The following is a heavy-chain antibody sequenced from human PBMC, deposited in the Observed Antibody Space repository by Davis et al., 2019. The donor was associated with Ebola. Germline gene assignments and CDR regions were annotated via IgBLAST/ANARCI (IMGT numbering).Heavy chain of an antibody. J-gene: IGHJ4*02. CDR2: ISYDGSNK. CDR3: ARESIAVAAADY. Sequence: GGSLRLSCAASGFTFSSYAMHWVRQAPGKGLEWVAVISYDGSNKYYADPVKGRFTISRDNSKNTLYLQMNSLRAEDTAVYYCARESIAVAAADYWGQGTLVTVSS. CDR1: GFTFSSYA. V-gene: IGHV3-30-3*01. D-gene: IGHD6-19*01.